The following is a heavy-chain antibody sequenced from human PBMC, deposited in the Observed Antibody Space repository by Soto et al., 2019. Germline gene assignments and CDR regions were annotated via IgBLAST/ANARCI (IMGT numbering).Heavy chain of an antibody. CDR3: ARQFSSYDVWSGYPQNYWFDP. J-gene: IGHJ5*02. CDR2: IYYSGST. Sequence: SETRSLTCTVSGGSISSSSYYWGWIRQPPGKGLEWIGSIYYSGSTYYNPSLKSRVTISVDTSKNQFSLTLSSVTAADTAVYICARQFSSYDVWSGYPQNYWFDPWGQGTLVTVSS. V-gene: IGHV4-39*01. D-gene: IGHD3-3*01. CDR1: GGSISSSSYY.